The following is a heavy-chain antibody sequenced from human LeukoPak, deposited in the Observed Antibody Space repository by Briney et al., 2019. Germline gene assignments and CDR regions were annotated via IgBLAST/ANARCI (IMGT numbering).Heavy chain of an antibody. CDR3: ASGLNSGSDY. CDR1: GITFSSYS. J-gene: IGHJ4*02. Sequence: GGSLRLSCAASGITFSSYSMNWVRQAPGKGLEWVSSISHRSGYIYYADSVEGRFTISRDNAKNSLYLQMDSLRAEDTAVYYCASGLNSGSDYWGQGTLVTVSS. V-gene: IGHV3-21*01. D-gene: IGHD5-12*01. CDR2: ISHRSGYI.